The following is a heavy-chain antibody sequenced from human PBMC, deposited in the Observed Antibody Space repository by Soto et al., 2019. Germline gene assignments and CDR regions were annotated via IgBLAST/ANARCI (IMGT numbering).Heavy chain of an antibody. V-gene: IGHV4-34*01. CDR2: INPSATT. Sequence: QVQLQQWGAGLLKPSETLSLTCAVYGGSFSAYYWSWIRQRPGKGLEWIGEINPSATTNYSPSLKSRVTISVDTSKYQFSLRLSSVTASDTAVYYCARGITLVQGARYYWVDPWGQGTLVTVSS. D-gene: IGHD3-10*01. J-gene: IGHJ5*02. CDR1: GGSFSAYY. CDR3: ARGITLVQGARYYWVDP.